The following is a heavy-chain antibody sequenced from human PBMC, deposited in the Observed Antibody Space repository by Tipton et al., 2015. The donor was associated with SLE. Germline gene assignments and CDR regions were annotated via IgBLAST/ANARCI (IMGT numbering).Heavy chain of an antibody. CDR1: GYSFTNYW. J-gene: IGHJ6*02. D-gene: IGHD5/OR15-5a*01. CDR3: ARSRGVGVYDDQALGMGV. CDR2: IYPGDSDT. Sequence: QSGAEVKKPGESLKISCKGSGYSFTNYWIGWVRQMPGKGLEWMGIIYPGDSDTRYSPSFQGQVTISADKSISTAYLQWRSLKASDTAMYYCARSRGVGVYDDQALGMGVWGQGTTVTVSS. V-gene: IGHV5-51*03.